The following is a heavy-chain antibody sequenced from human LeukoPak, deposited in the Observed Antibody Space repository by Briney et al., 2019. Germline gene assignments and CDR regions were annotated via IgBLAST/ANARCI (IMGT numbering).Heavy chain of an antibody. CDR3: AKDQGYYDSSGYQYYFEY. CDR1: EFTFSSYG. J-gene: IGHJ4*02. Sequence: GGSLRLSCAASEFTFSSYGIHWVRQAPGKGLEWVAFIRHDGSNKYYADSVKGRFTVSKDNSKNTLYLQMNSLKVKDTAMYYCAKDQGYYDSSGYQYYFEYWGQGTLVTVSS. V-gene: IGHV3-30*02. D-gene: IGHD3-22*01. CDR2: IRHDGSNK.